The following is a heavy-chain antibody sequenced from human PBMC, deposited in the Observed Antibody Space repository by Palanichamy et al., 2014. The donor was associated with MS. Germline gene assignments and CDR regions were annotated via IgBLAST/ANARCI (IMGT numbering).Heavy chain of an antibody. CDR3: ARARAYYDSSGYPGWYLDL. CDR2: INHGGRT. D-gene: IGHD3-22*01. Sequence: QVQLQEWGAGLLKPSETLSLTCAVYGESLTGYYWTWIRQPPGKGLEWIGEINHGGRTNYSPSLRSRVTISLDTSKKQISLKMISVTAADTAVYYCARARAYYDSSGYPGWYLDLWGRGTLVTVSS. CDR1: GESLTGYY. J-gene: IGHJ2*01. V-gene: IGHV4-34*01.